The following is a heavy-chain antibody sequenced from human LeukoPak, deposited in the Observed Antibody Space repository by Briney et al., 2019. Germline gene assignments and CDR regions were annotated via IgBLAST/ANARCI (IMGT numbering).Heavy chain of an antibody. CDR3: ASGMQLRVGELFLDTRYDGFDL. V-gene: IGHV1-46*01. D-gene: IGHD3-16*01. Sequence: GASVKVSCTASGYTLTSHYMHWVRQAPGQGLEWMGLISPRGGATIYGQKFQGRVTMTSDTSTSTVYMELSSLRPADTAVYYCASGMQLRVGELFLDTRYDGFDLWGQGTMVTVSS. CDR1: GYTLTSHY. CDR2: ISPRGGAT. J-gene: IGHJ3*01.